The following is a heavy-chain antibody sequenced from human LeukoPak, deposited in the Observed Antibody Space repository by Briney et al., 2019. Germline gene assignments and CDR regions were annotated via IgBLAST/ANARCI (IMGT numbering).Heavy chain of an antibody. V-gene: IGHV3-30-3*01. D-gene: IGHD3-10*01. J-gene: IGHJ4*02. CDR2: ISYDGSNK. Sequence: PGRSLRLSCAASGFTFSSYAMHWVRQAPGKGLEWVAVISYDGSNKYYADSVKGRFTISRDNSKNTLYLQMNSLRAEDTAVYYCAREDGYYGSGSPNDYWGQGTLVTVSS. CDR1: GFTFSSYA. CDR3: AREDGYYGSGSPNDY.